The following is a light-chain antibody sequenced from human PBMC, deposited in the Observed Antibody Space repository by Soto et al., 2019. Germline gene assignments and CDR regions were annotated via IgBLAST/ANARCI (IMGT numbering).Light chain of an antibody. V-gene: IGLV2-14*01. Sequence: QSVLTQPASVSGSPGQSITISCTGTSXDVGGYNYVSWYQQHPGKAPKLMISEVSTRPSGVSNRFSGSKSGNTASLTISGLQAEDEADYYCSSYTSSSTYVFGTGTKVTVL. CDR3: SSYTSSSTYV. CDR1: SXDVGGYNY. CDR2: EVS. J-gene: IGLJ1*01.